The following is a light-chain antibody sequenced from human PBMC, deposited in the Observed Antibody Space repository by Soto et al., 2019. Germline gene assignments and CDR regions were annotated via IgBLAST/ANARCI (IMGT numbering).Light chain of an antibody. CDR2: DVA. J-gene: IGLJ3*02. V-gene: IGLV2-11*01. CDR1: SSDVGDYNY. Sequence: QSALTQPRSVSGSPGQSVTISCTGTSSDVGDYNYVSWYQQHPDKAPKLVIYDVAKRPSGVPDRFSGSKSGYTASLTISGLQAEDEADYYCCSYAGTYTLVFGGGTKVTVL. CDR3: CSYAGTYTLV.